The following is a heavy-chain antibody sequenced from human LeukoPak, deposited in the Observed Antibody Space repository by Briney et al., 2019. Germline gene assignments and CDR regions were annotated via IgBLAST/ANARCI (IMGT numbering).Heavy chain of an antibody. CDR2: VYYGRAT. CDR1: AGSFISSSHH. J-gene: IGHJ5*01. CDR3: VRHDGRGGATMGAFDS. V-gene: IGHV4-39*01. D-gene: IGHD5-12*01. Sequence: SETLSLTCTVSAGSFISSSHHWGWIRQSPGKGLEWIGTVYYGRATYYNPSLDGRVTISLDTSANHFSLQLNSVTAADTAVYYCVRHDGRGGATMGAFDSWGQGSLVTVSS.